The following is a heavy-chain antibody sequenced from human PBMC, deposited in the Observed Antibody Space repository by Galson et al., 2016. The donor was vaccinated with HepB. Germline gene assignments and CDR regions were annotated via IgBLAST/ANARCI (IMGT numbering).Heavy chain of an antibody. CDR3: ARDSGYCSGGSCYGDAFDV. V-gene: IGHV3-7*01. Sequence: SLRLSCAASGFSFTNHWMTWVRQAPGKGLEWEANIRQDGNEKYHAEFVKGRFTISRDNAKNSLYLQMSGLRPEDTAVYYCARDSGYCSGGSCYGDAFDVWGQGAMVTVSS. CDR2: IRQDGNEK. J-gene: IGHJ3*01. CDR1: GFSFTNHW. D-gene: IGHD2-15*01.